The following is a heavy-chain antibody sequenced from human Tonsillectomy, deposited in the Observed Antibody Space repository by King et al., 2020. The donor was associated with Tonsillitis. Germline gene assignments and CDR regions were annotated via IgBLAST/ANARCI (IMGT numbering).Heavy chain of an antibody. V-gene: IGHV3-30*04. CDR2: ISGDGSKR. CDR3: ATLEAGTPGYSDY. D-gene: IGHD1-1*01. CDR1: RFSFRSYA. Sequence: VQLVESGGGVAQPGRSLRLSCTASRFSFRSYALHWVRQAPGKGLEWVAVISGDGSKRYYADSVRGRFTISRDNSKSTLYLQMNSLRAEDTAVYFCATLEAGTPGYSDYWGQGTLVTVSS. J-gene: IGHJ4*02.